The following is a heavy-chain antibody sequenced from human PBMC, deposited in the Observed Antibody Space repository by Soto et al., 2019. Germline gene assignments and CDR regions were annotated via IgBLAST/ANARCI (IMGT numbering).Heavy chain of an antibody. V-gene: IGHV4-59*08. Sequence: PSEPLSLTCPVCGGSISSYYWSWIRQPPGKGLEWIGYIYYSGSTNYNPSLKSRVTISVDTSKNQFSLKLSSVTAADTAVYYCARRYGYSFDYWGQGTPVTVSS. CDR1: GGSISSYY. CDR3: ARRYGYSFDY. J-gene: IGHJ4*02. D-gene: IGHD1-1*01. CDR2: IYYSGST.